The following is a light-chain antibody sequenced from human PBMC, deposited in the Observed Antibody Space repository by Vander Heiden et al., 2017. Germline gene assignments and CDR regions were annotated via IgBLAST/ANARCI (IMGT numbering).Light chain of an antibody. J-gene: IGKJ5*01. Sequence: DVQVTQSPSSLSASVGDRVSITCQASQDIFNNLNWYQQKPGKAPNLLIYDASKWETGVPSRFSGSGSGTDFIFTISSLQPEDFATYYCQHEDNLPISFGQGTPVDIK. CDR1: QDIFNN. V-gene: IGKV1-33*01. CDR2: DAS. CDR3: QHEDNLPIS.